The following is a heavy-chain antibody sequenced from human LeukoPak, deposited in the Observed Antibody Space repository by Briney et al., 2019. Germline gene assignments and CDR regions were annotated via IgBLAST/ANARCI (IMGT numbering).Heavy chain of an antibody. CDR1: GFTFSSYA. Sequence: GGPLRLSCAASGFTFSSYAMSWVRQAPGKGLEWVSAISGSGGSTYYADSVKGRFTISRDNSKNTLYLQMNSLRAEDTAVYYCAKGWSQLLISWFDPWGQGTLVTVSS. CDR2: ISGSGGST. J-gene: IGHJ5*02. CDR3: AKGWSQLLISWFDP. D-gene: IGHD2-2*01. V-gene: IGHV3-23*01.